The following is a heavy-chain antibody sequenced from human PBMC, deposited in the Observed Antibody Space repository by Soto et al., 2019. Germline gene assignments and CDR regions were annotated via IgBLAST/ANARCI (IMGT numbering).Heavy chain of an antibody. CDR1: GFTFSSYS. V-gene: IGHV3-21*01. J-gene: IGHJ6*03. CDR2: ISSSSSYI. D-gene: IGHD2-15*01. CDR3: ARGSGYYMDV. Sequence: GESLKISCAASGFTFSSYSMNWVRQAPGKGLEWVSSISSSSSYIYYADSVKGRFTISRDNAKNSLYLQMNSLRAEDTAVYYCARGSGYYMDVWGKGTTVTVSS.